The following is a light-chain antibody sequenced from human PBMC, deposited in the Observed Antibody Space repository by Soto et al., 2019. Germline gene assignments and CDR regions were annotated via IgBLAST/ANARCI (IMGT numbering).Light chain of an antibody. J-gene: IGKJ5*01. CDR2: DAS. V-gene: IGKV1-5*01. Sequence: DIQMTQSPSTLSASVGDRVTITCRASQSIISWLAWYQQKPGKAPKLLIYDASSLESGVPARFSGSGSGTDFTLTISSLEPEDFAVYYCQQRSNWPSITFGQGTRLEIK. CDR3: QQRSNWPSIT. CDR1: QSIISW.